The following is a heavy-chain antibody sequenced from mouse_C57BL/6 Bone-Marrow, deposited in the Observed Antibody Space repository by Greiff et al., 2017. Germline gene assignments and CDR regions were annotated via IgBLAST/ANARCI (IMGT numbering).Heavy chain of an antibody. D-gene: IGHD2-4*01. CDR1: GYTFTSYW. CDR3: ARGIFYYYDVPFFFDY. Sequence: VQLQQPGAELVKPGASVKLSCKASGYTFTSYWMHWVKQRPGQGLEWIGMIHPNSGSTNYNEKFKSKATLTVDKSSSTAYMQLSSLTSEDSAVXYCARGIFYYYDVPFFFDYWGQGTTLTVSS. J-gene: IGHJ2*01. V-gene: IGHV1-64*01. CDR2: IHPNSGST.